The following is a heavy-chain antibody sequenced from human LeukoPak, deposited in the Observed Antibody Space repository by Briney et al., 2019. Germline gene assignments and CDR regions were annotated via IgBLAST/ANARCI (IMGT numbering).Heavy chain of an antibody. Sequence: GRSLRLSCAASGFTFDDYAMHWVRQAPGKGLEWVPGISWNSGSIGYADSVKGRFTISRDNAKNSLYLQMNSLRAEDTALYYCAKDSIAAAGLRRAYYYYGMDVWGQGTTVTVSS. D-gene: IGHD6-13*01. CDR1: GFTFDDYA. J-gene: IGHJ6*02. CDR2: ISWNSGSI. V-gene: IGHV3-9*01. CDR3: AKDSIAAAGLRRAYYYYGMDV.